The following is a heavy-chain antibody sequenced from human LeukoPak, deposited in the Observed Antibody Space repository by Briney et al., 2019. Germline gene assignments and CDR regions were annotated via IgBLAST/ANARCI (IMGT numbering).Heavy chain of an antibody. V-gene: IGHV3-7*01. CDR3: ARDYWSEIVLEPAFDY. Sequence: GGSLRLSRVASGFTFSSYWMSWVRQAPGKGLEWVANIKQDGSEKYYVDSVKGRFTISRDNAKNSLYLQMDSLRAEDTAVYYCARDYWSEIVLEPAFDYWGQGTLVTVSS. J-gene: IGHJ4*02. CDR2: IKQDGSEK. CDR1: GFTFSSYW. D-gene: IGHD2-2*01.